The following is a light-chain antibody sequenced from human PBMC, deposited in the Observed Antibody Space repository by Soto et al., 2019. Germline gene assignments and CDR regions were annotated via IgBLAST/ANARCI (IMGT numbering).Light chain of an antibody. V-gene: IGLV2-14*01. J-gene: IGLJ1*01. CDR3: SSYTSVSTSCV. CDR1: SSDVGRYDF. Sequence: QSVLTQPASVSGSPGQSITISCTGTSSDVGRYDFVPWYQQHPGKVPKLIIYGVSHRPSGISDRFSGSKSVNTASLTIFGLQAEDEADYYCSSYTSVSTSCVFGTGTKVTVL. CDR2: GVS.